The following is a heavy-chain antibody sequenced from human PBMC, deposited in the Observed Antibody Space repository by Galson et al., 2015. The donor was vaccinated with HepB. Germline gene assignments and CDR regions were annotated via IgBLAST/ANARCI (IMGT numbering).Heavy chain of an antibody. Sequence: SLRLSCAASGFTFSSYAMHWVRQAPGKGLEYVSAISSTVIFYADSVKGRFTISRDNAKNSLYLQMNSLRAEDTAVYYCARDPGRVRSSSEFDYWGQGTLVTVSS. CDR1: GFTFSSYA. V-gene: IGHV3-64*04. J-gene: IGHJ4*02. D-gene: IGHD6-6*01. CDR2: ISSTVI. CDR3: ARDPGRVRSSSEFDY.